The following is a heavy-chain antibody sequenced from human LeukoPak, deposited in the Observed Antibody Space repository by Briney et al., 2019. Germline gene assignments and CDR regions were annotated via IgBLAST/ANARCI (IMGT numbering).Heavy chain of an antibody. CDR2: IKQDGSEK. D-gene: IGHD1-26*01. CDR3: ATDRSVGATYRFDH. V-gene: IGHV3-7*01. CDR1: GFTFSIYW. Sequence: PGGSLRLSCAASGFTFSIYWMTWVRQAPGKGLEWVANIKQDGSEKYYVDSVKGRFTISRDNAKNSLFLQMNSLRAEDTAVYYCATDRSVGATYRFDHWGQGTLASVSS. J-gene: IGHJ4*02.